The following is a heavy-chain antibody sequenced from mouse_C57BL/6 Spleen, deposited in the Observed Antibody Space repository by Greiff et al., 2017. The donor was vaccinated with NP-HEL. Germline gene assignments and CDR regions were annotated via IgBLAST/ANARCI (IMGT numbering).Heavy chain of an antibody. V-gene: IGHV1-82*01. Sequence: QVQLQQSGPELVKPGASVKISCKASGYAFSSSWMNWVKQRPGKGLEWIGRIYPGDGDTNYNGKFKGKATLTADKSSSTAYMQLSSLTSEDSAVYFCARSLGRRGDYFDYWGQGTTLTVSS. D-gene: IGHD4-1*01. CDR2: IYPGDGDT. CDR1: GYAFSSSW. J-gene: IGHJ2*01. CDR3: ARSLGRRGDYFDY.